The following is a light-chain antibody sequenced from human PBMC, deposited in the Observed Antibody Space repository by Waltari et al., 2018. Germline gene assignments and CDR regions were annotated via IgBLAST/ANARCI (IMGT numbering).Light chain of an antibody. CDR3: QQRRDWPLT. J-gene: IGKJ4*01. CDR2: DAS. V-gene: IGKV3-11*01. Sequence: EIVLTQSPVTLPLSPGESATLSCRTSQSVSSYLAWYQQKPGQAPRLLIYDASNRATGIPARFSGSGSGTDFTLTINSLEPEDFAVYYCQQRRDWPLTFGGGTKVEIK. CDR1: QSVSSY.